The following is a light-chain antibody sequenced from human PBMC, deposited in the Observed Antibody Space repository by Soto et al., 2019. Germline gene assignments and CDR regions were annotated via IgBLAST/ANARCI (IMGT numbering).Light chain of an antibody. CDR2: GVS. J-gene: IGLJ2*01. CDR1: GSDIGGYNY. CDR3: SSYRSSIIPVV. Sequence: QSALTQPASVSGSPGQSITISCTGTGSDIGGYNYVSWYQQHPGKAPKLMIYGVSNRPSGVSGRFFGSKSGNTASLTISGLQPEDEADYYCSSYRSSIIPVVFGGGTKLTVL. V-gene: IGLV2-14*01.